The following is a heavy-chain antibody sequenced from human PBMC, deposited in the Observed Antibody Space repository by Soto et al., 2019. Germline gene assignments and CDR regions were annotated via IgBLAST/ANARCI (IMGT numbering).Heavy chain of an antibody. J-gene: IGHJ6*03. D-gene: IGHD3-3*01. Sequence: QVQLVQSGAEVKKPGASVKVSCKASGYTFTSYGISWVRQAPGQGLEWMGWISAYNGNTSYAQKLQGRVTMTTDTYTSTAYMELRSLRSDDTAVYYCARDGNTIFGVVPSGYMDVWGKGTTVTVSS. V-gene: IGHV1-18*01. CDR3: ARDGNTIFGVVPSGYMDV. CDR2: ISAYNGNT. CDR1: GYTFTSYG.